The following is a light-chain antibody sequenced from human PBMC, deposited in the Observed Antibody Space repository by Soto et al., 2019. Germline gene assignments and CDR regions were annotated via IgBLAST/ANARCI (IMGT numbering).Light chain of an antibody. CDR3: QQYNSYQYT. Sequence: DIQMTQSPSTLSASVGDRVTITCRTSQSVSHWLAWYQQKPGNAPKALIYDASTLETGVPSRFSGSGSGTDFTLTISSLQPDDFATYYCQQYNSYQYTFGQGTKVDIK. CDR1: QSVSHW. CDR2: DAS. V-gene: IGKV1-5*01. J-gene: IGKJ2*01.